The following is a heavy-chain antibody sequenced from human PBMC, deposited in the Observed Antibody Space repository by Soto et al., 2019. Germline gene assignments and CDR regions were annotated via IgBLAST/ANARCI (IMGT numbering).Heavy chain of an antibody. V-gene: IGHV4-34*01. CDR3: ARGLRPIHDFWSGYKNWFDP. Sequence: SETLSLTCAVYGGSFSGYYWSWIRQPPGKGLEWIGEINHSGSTNYNPSLKSRVTISVDTSKNQFSLKLSSVTAADTAVYYCARGLRPIHDFWSGYKNWFDPWGQGTLVTVSS. CDR2: INHSGST. J-gene: IGHJ5*02. CDR1: GGSFSGYY. D-gene: IGHD3-3*01.